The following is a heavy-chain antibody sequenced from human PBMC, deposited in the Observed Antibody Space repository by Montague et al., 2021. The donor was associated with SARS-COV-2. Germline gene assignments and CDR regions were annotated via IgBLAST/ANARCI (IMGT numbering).Heavy chain of an antibody. Sequence: SETLSLTCTVSGGSISSSSYYWGWIRQPPGKGLEWIGSIYYSGSTYYNPSLKSRVTISVDTSKNQFSLKLSSVTAADTAVYYCARQRRGGLVSTPGFFDYWGQGTLVTVSS. V-gene: IGHV4-39*01. D-gene: IGHD6-19*01. CDR2: IYYSGST. CDR3: ARQRRGGLVSTPGFFDY. CDR1: GGSISSSSYY. J-gene: IGHJ4*02.